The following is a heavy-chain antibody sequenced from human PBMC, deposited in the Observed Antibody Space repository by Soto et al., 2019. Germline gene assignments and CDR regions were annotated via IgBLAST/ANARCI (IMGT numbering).Heavy chain of an antibody. CDR1: GGSISSYY. J-gene: IGHJ4*02. CDR3: ARAHLWRIDY. Sequence: SETLSLTCTVSGGSISSYYWSWIRQPPGKGLEWIGYIYYSGSTNYNPSLKSRVTISVDTSKNQFSLKLSSVTAADTAVYYCARAHLWRIDYWGQGTLVTVSS. D-gene: IGHD1-1*01. CDR2: IYYSGST. V-gene: IGHV4-59*01.